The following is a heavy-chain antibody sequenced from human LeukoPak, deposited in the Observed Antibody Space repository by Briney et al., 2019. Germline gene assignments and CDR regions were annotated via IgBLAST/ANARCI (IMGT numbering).Heavy chain of an antibody. V-gene: IGHV1-69*04. Sequence: ASVKVSCKASGGTFSSYAISWVRQAPGQGLERMGRIIPILGIANYAQKFQGRVTITADKSTSTAYMELSSLRSEDTAVYYCARDIGSSSYYFDYWGQGTLVTVSS. CDR1: GGTFSSYA. CDR3: ARDIGSSSYYFDY. D-gene: IGHD6-13*01. CDR2: IIPILGIA. J-gene: IGHJ4*02.